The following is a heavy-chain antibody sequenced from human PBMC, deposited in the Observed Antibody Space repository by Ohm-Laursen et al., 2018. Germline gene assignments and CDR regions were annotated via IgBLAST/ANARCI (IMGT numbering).Heavy chain of an antibody. Sequence: ASVKVSCKTSGYTFTTYFIHWARQAPGQRFEWMGWINPRNGATDYAQKFQGRVTMTKDRSTSTVYMELSSLRSDDTAVYYCARDFEWATDVWGQGTLVTVSS. J-gene: IGHJ6*02. CDR3: ARDFEWATDV. V-gene: IGHV1-2*02. CDR1: GYTFTTYF. CDR2: INPRNGAT. D-gene: IGHD3-3*01.